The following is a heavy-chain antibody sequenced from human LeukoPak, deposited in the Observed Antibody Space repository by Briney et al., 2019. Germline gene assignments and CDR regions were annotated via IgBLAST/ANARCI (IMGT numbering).Heavy chain of an antibody. CDR2: IWYDGSNK. CDR3: ASRHYYDSSGSSVQNLFDY. D-gene: IGHD3-22*01. CDR1: GFTFSSYG. J-gene: IGHJ4*02. V-gene: IGHV3-33*01. Sequence: RSAGSLRLSCAASGFTFSSYGMHWVRQPPGKGLEWVAVIWYDGSNKYYADSVKGRFTISRDNSKNTPYLQMNSLRAEDTAVYYCASRHYYDSSGSSVQNLFDYWGQGTLVTVSS.